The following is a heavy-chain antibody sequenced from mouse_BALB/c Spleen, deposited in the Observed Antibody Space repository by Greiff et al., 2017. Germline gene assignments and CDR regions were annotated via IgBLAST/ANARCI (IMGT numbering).Heavy chain of an antibody. J-gene: IGHJ2*01. CDR2: IRNKANGYTT. CDR1: GFTFTDYY. Sequence: EVKLMESGGGLVQPGGSLRLSCATSGFTFTDYYMSWVRQPPGKALEWLGFIRNKANGYTTEYSASVKGRFTISRDNSQSILYLQMNTLRAEDSATYDCARDGYDYWGQGTTLTVSS. D-gene: IGHD2-2*01. CDR3: ARDGYDY. V-gene: IGHV7-3*02.